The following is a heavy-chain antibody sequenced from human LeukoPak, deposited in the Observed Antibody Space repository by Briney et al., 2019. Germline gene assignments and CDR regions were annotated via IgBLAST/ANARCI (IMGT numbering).Heavy chain of an antibody. CDR2: IKQDGSEK. J-gene: IGHJ6*03. D-gene: IGHD3-3*01. CDR1: GFTFSSYW. Sequence: GGSLRLSCAASGFTFSSYWMSWVRQAPGKGLEWVANIKQDGSEKYYVDSVKGRFTISRDNAKNSLYLQMNSLRAEDTAAYYCARGSSYYDFWSGYYLPGYYYYMDVWGKGTTVTVSS. V-gene: IGHV3-7*01. CDR3: ARGSSYYDFWSGYYLPGYYYYMDV.